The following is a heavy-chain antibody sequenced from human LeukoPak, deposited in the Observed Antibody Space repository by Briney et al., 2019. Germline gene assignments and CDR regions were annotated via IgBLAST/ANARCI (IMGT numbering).Heavy chain of an antibody. D-gene: IGHD2-2*02. CDR3: ARDLVVPAAIPADY. CDR2: ISSSSSYI. Sequence: GGSLRLSCTASGFTFSSYSMNWVRQAPGKGLEWVSSISSSSSYIYYADSVKGRFTISRDNAKNSLYLQMNSLRADDTAVYYCARDLVVPAAIPADYWGQGTLVTVSS. J-gene: IGHJ4*02. CDR1: GFTFSSYS. V-gene: IGHV3-21*01.